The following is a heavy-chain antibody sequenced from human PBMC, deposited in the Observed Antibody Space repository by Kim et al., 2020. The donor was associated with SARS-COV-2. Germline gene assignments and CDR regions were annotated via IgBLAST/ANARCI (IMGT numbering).Heavy chain of an antibody. V-gene: IGHV4-34*01. Sequence: SETLSLTCAVYGGSFSGYYWSWIRQPPGKGLEWIGEINHSGSTNYNPSLKSRVTISVDTSKNQFSLKLSSVTAADTAVYYCATSIIGFLEWLPRPLDYWG. CDR1: GGSFSGYY. CDR2: INHSGST. CDR3: ATSIIGFLEWLPRPLDY. J-gene: IGHJ4*01. D-gene: IGHD3-3*02.